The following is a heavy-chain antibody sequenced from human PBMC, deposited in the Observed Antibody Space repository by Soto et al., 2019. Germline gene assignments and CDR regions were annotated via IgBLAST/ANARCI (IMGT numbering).Heavy chain of an antibody. CDR1: GYTFTSYY. Sequence: ASVKVSCKASGYTFTSYYMHWVRQAPGQGLEWMRIINPSGGSTSYAQKFQGRVTMTRDTSTSTVYMELSSLRSEDTAVYYCARASIIDYSNSLSGDYWGQGTLVTVSS. V-gene: IGHV1-46*01. CDR3: ARASIIDYSNSLSGDY. D-gene: IGHD4-4*01. J-gene: IGHJ4*02. CDR2: INPSGGST.